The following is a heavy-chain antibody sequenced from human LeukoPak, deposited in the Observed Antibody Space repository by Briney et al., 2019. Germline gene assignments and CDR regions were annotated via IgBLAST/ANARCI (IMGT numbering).Heavy chain of an antibody. CDR2: VSGSGGST. CDR3: ARGDYDYVWGSPSDAFDI. D-gene: IGHD3-16*01. J-gene: IGHJ3*02. CDR1: GFTFSSYA. V-gene: IGHV3-23*01. Sequence: PGGSLRLSCAASGFTFSSYAMSWVRQAPGKGLEWVSSVSGSGGSTYYADSVKGRFTISRDNSKSTLFLQMNSLRAEDTAVYYCARGDYDYVWGSPSDAFDIWGQGTTVTVSS.